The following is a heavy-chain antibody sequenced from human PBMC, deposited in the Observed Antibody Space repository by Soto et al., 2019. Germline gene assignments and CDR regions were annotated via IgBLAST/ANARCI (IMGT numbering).Heavy chain of an antibody. V-gene: IGHV3-43*01. Sequence: GGSLRLSCAASGFSFEDYTMHWVRHTPGKGPEWISLISWDGGRTLYSDSVKGRFIISRDNSKNSLYLQMNSLTTEDTALYFFARDSYHVLTGQMRYFDHWDQGTLVTVSS. CDR2: ISWDGGRT. J-gene: IGHJ4*02. D-gene: IGHD3-9*01. CDR1: GFSFEDYT. CDR3: ARDSYHVLTGQMRYFDH.